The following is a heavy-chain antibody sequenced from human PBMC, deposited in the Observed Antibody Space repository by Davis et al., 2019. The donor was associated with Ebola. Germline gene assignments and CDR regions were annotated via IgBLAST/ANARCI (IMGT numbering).Heavy chain of an antibody. J-gene: IGHJ6*02. V-gene: IGHV3-7*01. CDR1: GFTFSSYW. Sequence: GESLKISCAASGFTFSSYWMSWDRQAPGKGLEWVANIKQDGSEKYYVDSVKGRFTIPRDNSKNTLYLQMNSLRAEDTAVYYCARDPGGGYDFWSGYSRYYYYGMDVWGQGTTVTVSS. CDR3: ARDPGGGYDFWSGYSRYYYYGMDV. D-gene: IGHD3-3*01. CDR2: IKQDGSEK.